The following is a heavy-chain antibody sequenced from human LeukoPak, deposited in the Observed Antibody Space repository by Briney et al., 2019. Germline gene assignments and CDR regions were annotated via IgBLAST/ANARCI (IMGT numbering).Heavy chain of an antibody. CDR2: ISAYNGNT. Sequence: ASVKVSCKASGYTFPSYGISWVRHAPAQGLEWMGWISAYNGNTNYAQKLQGRVTITTDTSTSTAYMELRSLRSDDTAVYYCARDPQQLVGATGGGFNFWGQGTLVTVSS. CDR3: ARDPQQLVGATGGGFNF. D-gene: IGHD1-26*01. CDR1: GYTFPSYG. V-gene: IGHV1-18*01. J-gene: IGHJ4*02.